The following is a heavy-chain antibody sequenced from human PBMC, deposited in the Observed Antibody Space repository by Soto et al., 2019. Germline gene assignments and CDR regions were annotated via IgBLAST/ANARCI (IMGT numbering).Heavy chain of an antibody. CDR2: INAGNGNT. CDR3: ARGRCSGGSCPFDY. V-gene: IGHV1-3*01. D-gene: IGHD2-15*01. J-gene: IGHJ4*02. CDR1: GYTFTSYA. Sequence: QVQLVQSGAEVKKPGASVKVSCKASGYTFTSYAMHWVRQAPGQRLEWMGWINAGNGNTKYSQKFQGRVTITRDTSASTVYMELSSLRSEDTAVYYCARGRCSGGSCPFDYWGQGTLVTVSS.